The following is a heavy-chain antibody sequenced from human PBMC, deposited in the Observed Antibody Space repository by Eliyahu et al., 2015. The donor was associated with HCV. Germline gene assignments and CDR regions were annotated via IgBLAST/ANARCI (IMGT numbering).Heavy chain of an antibody. Sequence: EVHLVESGGGLVQPGGSLRLSCAASGFTFSKXWMSWVRQAPGKGLSWVANIKDDGSESYYVDSVKGRFTISRDNAKNSLFLQMDNLRGEDTAIYYCARGTLPSWGQGALVTVSS. D-gene: IGHD2/OR15-2a*01. CDR2: IKDDGSES. V-gene: IGHV3-7*01. J-gene: IGHJ4*02. CDR1: GFTFSKXW. CDR3: ARGTLPS.